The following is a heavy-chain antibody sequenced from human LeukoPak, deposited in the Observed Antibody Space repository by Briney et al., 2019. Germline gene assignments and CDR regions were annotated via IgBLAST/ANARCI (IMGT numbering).Heavy chain of an antibody. Sequence: GGSLRLSCAASGFTFSSYNMNWVRQAPGKGLEWISYISRSANTIYYADSVKGRFTISRDNAKNSLFLQMNNLRAEDTAVYYCARDRQSLEPLYSRRVAPAPPAFDNWGQGTLVTVSS. CDR2: ISRSANTI. V-gene: IGHV3-48*01. D-gene: IGHD3-16*02. CDR3: ARDRQSLEPLYSRRVAPAPPAFDN. CDR1: GFTFSSYN. J-gene: IGHJ4*02.